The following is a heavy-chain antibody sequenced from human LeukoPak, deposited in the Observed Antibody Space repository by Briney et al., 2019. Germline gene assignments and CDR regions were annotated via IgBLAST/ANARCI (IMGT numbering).Heavy chain of an antibody. CDR3: ARDNSVGDNAWWFDP. J-gene: IGHJ5*02. V-gene: IGHV1-46*01. CDR1: GCTFTGYY. Sequence: EASVKVSCKASGCTFTGYYMHWVRQAPGQGLEWMGLINPTGGSTGYAQKFQGRVTMTRDMSTSTDYMELSSLRSEDTAIYYCARDNSVGDNAWWFDPWGQGTLVTVSS. CDR2: INPTGGST. D-gene: IGHD1-26*01.